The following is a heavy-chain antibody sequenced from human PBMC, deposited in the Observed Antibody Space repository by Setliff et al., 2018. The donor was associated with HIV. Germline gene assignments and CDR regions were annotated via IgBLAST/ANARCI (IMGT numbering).Heavy chain of an antibody. V-gene: IGHV3-7*01. J-gene: IGHJ4*02. CDR1: GFTFSNNW. Sequence: AGGSLRLSCAASGFTFSNNWMSWVRQAPGKGLEWVASIKQDGSEKYYVDSVKGRFTISRDNGKNSLSLQMNSLRAEDTAVYYCATRRGGGRYYFDYWGQGTLVTVSS. CDR3: ATRRGGGRYYFDY. D-gene: IGHD3-16*01. CDR2: IKQDGSEK.